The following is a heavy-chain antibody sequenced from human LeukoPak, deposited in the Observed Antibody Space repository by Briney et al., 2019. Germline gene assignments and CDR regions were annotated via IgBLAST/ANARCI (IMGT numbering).Heavy chain of an antibody. D-gene: IGHD6-19*01. V-gene: IGHV4-39*01. CDR1: GGSISSSSYY. CDR2: IYYSGST. J-gene: IGHJ4*02. Sequence: SETLSLTCTVSGGSISSSSYYWRWIRQPPGKGLEWIGSIYYSGSTYYNPSLKSRVTISVDTSKNQFSLKLSSVTAADTAVYYCARMAVAGTDFDYWGQGTLVTVSS. CDR3: ARMAVAGTDFDY.